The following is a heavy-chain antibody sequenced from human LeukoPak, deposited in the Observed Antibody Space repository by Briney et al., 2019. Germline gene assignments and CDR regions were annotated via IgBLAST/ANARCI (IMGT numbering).Heavy chain of an antibody. CDR2: INYSGST. Sequence: PSETLSLTCTVSSASISSYYWSWIRQPPGKGLEWIGYINYSGSTNYNPSLKSRVTISVDTSKNQFSLKLKSVTAADTAVYYCARHCGSSWQKPFDYWGQGTLVTVSS. V-gene: IGHV4-59*08. CDR1: SASISSYY. D-gene: IGHD6-13*01. CDR3: ARHCGSSWQKPFDY. J-gene: IGHJ4*02.